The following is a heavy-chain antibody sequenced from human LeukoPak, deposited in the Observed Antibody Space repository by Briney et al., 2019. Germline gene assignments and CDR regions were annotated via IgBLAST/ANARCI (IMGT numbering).Heavy chain of an antibody. Sequence: SETLSLTCTVSGGSISTYYWSWIRQPPGKGLEWIGNTYYSGSTIYNPSLKSRVTISVDTSKNQFSLKLSSVTAADTAVYYCARGRIAAAPEEWGQGTLVTVSS. CDR3: ARGRIAAAPEE. V-gene: IGHV4-59*01. J-gene: IGHJ4*02. CDR2: TYYSGST. CDR1: GGSISTYY. D-gene: IGHD6-13*01.